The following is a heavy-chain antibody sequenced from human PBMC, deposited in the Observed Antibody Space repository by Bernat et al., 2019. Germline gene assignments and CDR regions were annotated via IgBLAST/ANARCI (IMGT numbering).Heavy chain of an antibody. CDR1: GFTFSSYG. CDR3: AKLERGVTTGGASDY. J-gene: IGHJ4*02. CDR2: ISYDGSNK. V-gene: IGHV3-30*18. Sequence: QVQLVESGGGVVQPGRSLRLSCAASGFTFSSYGMHWVRQAPGKGLEWVAVISYDGSNKYYADSAKGRFTISRDNSKNTLYLQMNSLRAEDTAVYYCAKLERGVTTGGASDYWGQGTLVTVSS. D-gene: IGHD4-17*01.